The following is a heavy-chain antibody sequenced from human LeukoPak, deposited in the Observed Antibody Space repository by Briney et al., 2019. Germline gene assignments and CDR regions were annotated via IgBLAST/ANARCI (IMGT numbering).Heavy chain of an antibody. J-gene: IGHJ6*03. CDR1: GYTFTSYG. Sequence: ASVKVSCKASGYTFTSYGISWVRQAPGQGLEWMGWISAYNGNTNYAQKLQGRVTMTTDTSTSSAYMELRSLRSDDTAVYYCARTPYSNYAYYYYMDVWGEGTTVTVSS. D-gene: IGHD4-11*01. CDR3: ARTPYSNYAYYYYMDV. V-gene: IGHV1-18*01. CDR2: ISAYNGNT.